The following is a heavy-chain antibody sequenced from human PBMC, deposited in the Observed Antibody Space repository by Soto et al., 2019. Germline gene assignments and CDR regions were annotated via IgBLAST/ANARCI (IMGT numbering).Heavy chain of an antibody. Sequence: QVQLVESGGGVVQPGRSLRLSCAASGFTFSSYGMHWVRQAPGKGLEWVAVISYDGSNKYYADSVKGRFTISRDNSKNTLYLQMNSLRAEDTAVYYCAKDREYYDSSGYSPYYYYGMDVWGQGTTVTVSS. V-gene: IGHV3-30*18. CDR3: AKDREYYDSSGYSPYYYYGMDV. J-gene: IGHJ6*02. CDR1: GFTFSSYG. D-gene: IGHD3-22*01. CDR2: ISYDGSNK.